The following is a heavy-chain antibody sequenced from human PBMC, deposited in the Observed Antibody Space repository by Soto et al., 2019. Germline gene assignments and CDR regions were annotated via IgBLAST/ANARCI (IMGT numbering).Heavy chain of an antibody. Sequence: TLSRTCSVSGVSIKSGDHYWSWIRQPPGKGLEWIGYIYYRGSTYYNPSLKSRVIISVDTSKNQFSLNLTSLTAAATAVYFCARDLVACAFDEVCQYYGMDVWGQGTTVTVSS. V-gene: IGHV4-30-4*01. J-gene: IGHJ6*02. CDR3: ARDLVACAFDEVCQYYGMDV. D-gene: IGHD2-15*01. CDR2: IYYRGST. CDR1: GVSIKSGDHY.